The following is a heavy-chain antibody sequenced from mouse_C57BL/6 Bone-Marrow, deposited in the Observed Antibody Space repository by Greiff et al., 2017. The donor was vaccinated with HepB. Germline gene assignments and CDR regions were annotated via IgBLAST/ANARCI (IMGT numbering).Heavy chain of an antibody. D-gene: IGHD3-2*02. Sequence: QVQLQQPGAELVRPGTSVKLSCKVSGYTFTSYWMHWVKQRFGQGLVWIGVIDPSDSYTNYNQKFKGKATLTVDTSSSTAYMQLSSLTSEDSAVYYCARPLDSSGPAWFAYWGQGTLVTVSA. CDR1: GYTFTSYW. CDR3: ARPLDSSGPAWFAY. V-gene: IGHV1-59*01. J-gene: IGHJ3*01. CDR2: IDPSDSYT.